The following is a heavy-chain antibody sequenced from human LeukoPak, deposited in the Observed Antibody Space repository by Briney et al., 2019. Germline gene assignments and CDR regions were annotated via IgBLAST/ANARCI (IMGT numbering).Heavy chain of an antibody. Sequence: GGSLRLSCAASGFTFSTYAMNWVRQAPGKGLEWVSGVIGSGGNTHYADSVKGRFTISRDNSKNTLYLQMISLSAEDTAVYYCAKLLGTYHYYGMDVWGQGTTVTVSS. D-gene: IGHD1-1*01. CDR3: AKLLGTYHYYGMDV. V-gene: IGHV3-23*01. J-gene: IGHJ6*02. CDR1: GFTFSTYA. CDR2: VIGSGGNT.